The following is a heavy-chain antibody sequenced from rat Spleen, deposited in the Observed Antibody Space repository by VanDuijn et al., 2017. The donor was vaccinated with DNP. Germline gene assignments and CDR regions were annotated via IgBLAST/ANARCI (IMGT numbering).Heavy chain of an antibody. D-gene: IGHD1-12*03. V-gene: IGHV5-17*01. CDR3: ATQGPIHYYDGFYHLGAMDA. CDR1: GLTFSDYA. CDR2: IIYDGTSS. J-gene: IGHJ4*01. Sequence: EVQLVESGGGLVQPGNSLKVSCAASGLTFSDYAMAWVRQSPKKGLEWVATIIYDGTSSYYRDSVKGRFTISRDDAKSTLYLQMDSLRTDDTATYYCATQGPIHYYDGFYHLGAMDAWGQGTSVIVSS.